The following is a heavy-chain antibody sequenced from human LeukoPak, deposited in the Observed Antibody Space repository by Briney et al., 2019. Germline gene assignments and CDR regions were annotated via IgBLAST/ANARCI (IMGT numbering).Heavy chain of an antibody. J-gene: IGHJ6*02. CDR1: GGSISSYY. CDR3: ARHLEYDFWSGYYRGYYGMDV. Sequence: PSETLSLTCTVSGGSISSYYWSWIRQPPGKGLEWIGYIYYSGSTNYNPSLKSRVTISVDTSKNQFSLKLSSVTAADTAVYHCARHLEYDFWSGYYRGYYGMDVWGQGTTVTVSS. V-gene: IGHV4-59*08. D-gene: IGHD3-3*01. CDR2: IYYSGST.